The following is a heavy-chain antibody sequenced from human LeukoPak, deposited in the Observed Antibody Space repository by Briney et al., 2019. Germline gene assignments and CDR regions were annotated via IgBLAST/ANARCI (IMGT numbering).Heavy chain of an antibody. Sequence: PSETLSRTCTVSGGSISSYYWSWLRQPAGKGREWIGRIYTSGSTNYNPSLKSRVTMSVDTSKNQFSLKLSSVNAAHTAVYYCARWYCSSTSCPFDYWGQGTLVTVSS. J-gene: IGHJ4*02. CDR3: ARWYCSSTSCPFDY. CDR1: GGSISSYY. D-gene: IGHD2-2*01. CDR2: IYTSGST. V-gene: IGHV4-4*07.